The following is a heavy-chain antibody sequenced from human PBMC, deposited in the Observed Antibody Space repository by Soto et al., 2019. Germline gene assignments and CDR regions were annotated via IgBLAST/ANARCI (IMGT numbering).Heavy chain of an antibody. CDR2: IYYSGST. D-gene: IGHD5-18*01. Sequence: QVQLQESGPGLVKPSQTLSLTCTVSGGSISSGDYYWSWIRQPPGKGLEWIGYIYYSGSTYYNPSRKSRVTISVDTSKNQFSLKLSSVTAADTAVYYCARDLDTAMGDWYGMDVWGQGTTVTVSS. CDR3: ARDLDTAMGDWYGMDV. CDR1: GGSISSGDYY. J-gene: IGHJ6*02. V-gene: IGHV4-30-4*01.